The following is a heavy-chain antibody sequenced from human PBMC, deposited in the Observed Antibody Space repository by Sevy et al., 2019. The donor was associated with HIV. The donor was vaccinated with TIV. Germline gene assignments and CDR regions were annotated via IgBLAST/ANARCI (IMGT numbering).Heavy chain of an antibody. V-gene: IGHV3-73*01. CDR1: GFIFSGSA. CDR3: TKRAKDGYYSDSTDYDNDF. J-gene: IGHJ4*02. Sequence: GGSLRLSCAASGFIFSGSAMYWVRQASGKGLEWVGRIRSKANSYAAAYAESVKGGFTIPRDDSKNTAYLQMNGLKTEDTAVYYGTKRAKDGYYSDSTDYDNDFWGQGTLVTVSS. D-gene: IGHD3-22*01. CDR2: IRSKANSYAA.